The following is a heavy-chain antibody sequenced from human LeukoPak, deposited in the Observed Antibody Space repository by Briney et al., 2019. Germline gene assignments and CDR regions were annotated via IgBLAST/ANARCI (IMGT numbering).Heavy chain of an antibody. CDR3: TRVNLRGSQYNWFDP. J-gene: IGHJ5*02. Sequence: SVKVSCKTSGGTFRSHIFSWVRQAPGQGLEWMGKITPIIDSAKYSQKFRDRLTITGDSSTGTAYMELSSLTPEDTALYYCTRVNLRGSQYNWFDPWGQGTLVIVPS. CDR2: ITPIIDSA. CDR1: GGTFRSHI. D-gene: IGHD1-26*01. V-gene: IGHV1-69*08.